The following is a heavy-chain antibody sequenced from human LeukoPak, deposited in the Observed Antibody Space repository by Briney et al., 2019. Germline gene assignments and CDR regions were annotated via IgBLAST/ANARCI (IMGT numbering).Heavy chain of an antibody. D-gene: IGHD2-2*01. CDR1: GFTFSSYE. J-gene: IGHJ4*02. CDR2: ISSSGSTI. V-gene: IGHV3-48*03. Sequence: GGSLRLSCAASGFTFSSYEMNWVRQAPGKGLEWVSYISSSGSTIYYADPVKGRFTISRDNAKNSLYLQMNSLRADDTAVYYCAKDYAVGSLGSWGQGTLVTVSS. CDR3: AKDYAVGSLGS.